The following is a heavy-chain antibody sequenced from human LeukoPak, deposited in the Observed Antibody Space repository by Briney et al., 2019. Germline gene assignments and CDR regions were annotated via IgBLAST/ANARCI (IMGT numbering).Heavy chain of an antibody. CDR1: GGSFSGYY. D-gene: IGHD3-9*01. Sequence: DPAETLSLTCAVYGGSFSGYYWSWIRQPPGKGLEWVGEINHSGSTNYNPSLKSRVTISVDTSKNQSSLKLSSVTDADTAVYYCARDRILTGYSYFDYWGQGTLVTVSS. CDR3: ARDRILTGYSYFDY. V-gene: IGHV4-34*01. J-gene: IGHJ4*02. CDR2: INHSGST.